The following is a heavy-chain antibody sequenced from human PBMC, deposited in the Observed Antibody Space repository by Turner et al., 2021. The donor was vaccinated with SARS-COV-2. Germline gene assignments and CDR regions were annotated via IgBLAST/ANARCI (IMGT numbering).Heavy chain of an antibody. CDR3: ARGKNYYGSGSYYPTHYYYGMDV. J-gene: IGHJ6*02. CDR2: IIPISGTA. Sequence: QVQLVQSGAEVKKPGSSVKVSCKASGGTFSSYVISWVRQAPGQGLEWMGGIIPISGTAKFAQKFRGRVTITADESTSTAYMELSSLRSEDTAVYYCARGKNYYGSGSYYPTHYYYGMDVWGQGTTVTVSS. CDR1: GGTFSSYV. D-gene: IGHD3-10*01. V-gene: IGHV1-69*01.